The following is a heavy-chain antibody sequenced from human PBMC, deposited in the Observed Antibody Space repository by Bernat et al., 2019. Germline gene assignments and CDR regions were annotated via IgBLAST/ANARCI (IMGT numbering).Heavy chain of an antibody. CDR1: GFTFSTYT. CDR2: ISGSSSFT. V-gene: IGHV3-21*01. D-gene: IGHD2/OR15-2a*01. Sequence: EVQLVESGGGLVKPGGSLRLSCAASGFTFSTYTMNWVRQAPGKGLEWVSSISGSSSFTFSADSVKGRFTISRDNAKNSLYLQMNSLTAEDTAVYYCARVSGEYRDYWDQGTLVTVSS. CDR3: ARVSGEYRDY. J-gene: IGHJ4*02.